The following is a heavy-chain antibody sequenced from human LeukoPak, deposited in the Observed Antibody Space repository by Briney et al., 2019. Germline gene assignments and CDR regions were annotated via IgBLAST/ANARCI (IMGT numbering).Heavy chain of an antibody. J-gene: IGHJ3*02. D-gene: IGHD6-19*01. Sequence: GGSLRLCCAASGFTFSSYAMHWVRQAPGKGLEYVSAISSNGGSTYYANSVKGRFTISRDNSKNTLYLQMGSLRAEDMAVYYCARAGIAVPEDAFDIWGQGTMVTVSS. CDR1: GFTFSSYA. V-gene: IGHV3-64*01. CDR3: ARAGIAVPEDAFDI. CDR2: ISSNGGST.